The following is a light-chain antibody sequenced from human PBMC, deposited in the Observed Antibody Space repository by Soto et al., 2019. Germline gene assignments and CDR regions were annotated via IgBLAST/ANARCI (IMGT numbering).Light chain of an antibody. CDR3: QQRYSTPHI. J-gene: IGKJ2*01. Sequence: DIQVTQSPSSLSASVGDRVTITCRASQSISSYLNWYQQKPGKAPKLLIYAASSLQSGVPSRFSGSGSGTDFPLTISSLQPEDFATYHCQQRYSTPHIFGQGTKLEIK. CDR2: AAS. CDR1: QSISSY. V-gene: IGKV1-39*01.